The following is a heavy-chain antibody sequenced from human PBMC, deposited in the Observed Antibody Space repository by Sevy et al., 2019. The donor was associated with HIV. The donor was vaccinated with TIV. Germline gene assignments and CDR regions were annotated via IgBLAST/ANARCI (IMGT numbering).Heavy chain of an antibody. CDR2: INHSGST. CDR1: GGSLSGYY. J-gene: IGHJ5*02. Sequence: SETLSLTCAVHGGSLSGYYWNWIRQPPGKGLEWIGEINHSGSTNYNPALKSRVTISVDTSTNQFSLKLSSVTAADTAVYYCARSPPIVIVPGAPSWFDPWGQGTLVTVSS. D-gene: IGHD2-2*01. CDR3: ARSPPIVIVPGAPSWFDP. V-gene: IGHV4-34*01.